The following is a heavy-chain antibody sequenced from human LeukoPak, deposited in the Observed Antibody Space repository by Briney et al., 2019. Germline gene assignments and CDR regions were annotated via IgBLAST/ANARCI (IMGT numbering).Heavy chain of an antibody. Sequence: AGGSLRLSCAASGFTFSSYAMHWVRQAPGKGLEWVAVISYDGSNKYYADSVKGRFTISRDNSKNTLYLQMNSLRAEDTAVYYCASSGGYYLKRGPRKDDYWGQGTLVTVSS. CDR1: GFTFSSYA. V-gene: IGHV3-30-3*01. D-gene: IGHD1-26*01. CDR2: ISYDGSNK. CDR3: ASSGGYYLKRGPRKDDY. J-gene: IGHJ4*02.